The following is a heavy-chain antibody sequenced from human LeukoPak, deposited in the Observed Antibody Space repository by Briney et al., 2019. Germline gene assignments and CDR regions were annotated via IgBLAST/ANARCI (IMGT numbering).Heavy chain of an antibody. J-gene: IGHJ1*01. CDR3: ATVVVPAARYFQH. Sequence: PGGSLRLSCAASGFTFSSYSMNWVRQAPGKGLEWVSYISSSSSTIYYADSVKGRFTISRDNAKNSLYLQMNSLRAEDTAVYYCATVVVPAARYFQHWGQGTLVTVSS. V-gene: IGHV3-48*01. D-gene: IGHD2-2*01. CDR1: GFTFSSYS. CDR2: ISSSSSTI.